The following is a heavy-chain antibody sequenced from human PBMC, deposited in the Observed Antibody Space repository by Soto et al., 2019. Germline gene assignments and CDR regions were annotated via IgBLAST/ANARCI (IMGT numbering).Heavy chain of an antibody. V-gene: IGHV3-66*01. CDR1: GFTVSTKY. J-gene: IGHJ4*02. CDR3: ARDPWAADY. Sequence: EVQLVESGGGLVQPGGSLRLSCAASGFTVSTKYMSWVRQAPGKGLEWVSVIYSGGSTFYADSVRGRFTLYRDNSKNTVNLQMNSLRAEDTAVYYCARDPWAADYWGQGALVTVSS. CDR2: IYSGGST. D-gene: IGHD3-16*01.